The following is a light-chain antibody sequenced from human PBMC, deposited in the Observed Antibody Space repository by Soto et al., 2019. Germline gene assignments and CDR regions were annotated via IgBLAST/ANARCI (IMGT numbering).Light chain of an antibody. J-gene: IGKJ1*01. V-gene: IGKV2-30*02. CDR3: MQGTHWPYT. Sequence: EVVMTQSPLSLPVTLGQPASISCRSSQILVHSDGNTYLIWFHQRPGQSPRRLFYKVSNRDSGVPDRFSGSGSGTLFTLKITSVEAEDVGVYYCMQGTHWPYTFGQGTKVDVK. CDR2: KVS. CDR1: QILVHSDGNTY.